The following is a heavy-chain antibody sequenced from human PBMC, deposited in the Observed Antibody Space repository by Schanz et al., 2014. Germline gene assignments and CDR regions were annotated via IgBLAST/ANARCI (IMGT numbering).Heavy chain of an antibody. V-gene: IGHV1-69*02. CDR2: IIPVLNIA. CDR3: ARGPLGTSP. CDR1: GGTFSSYT. D-gene: IGHD5-12*01. Sequence: QVQLVQSGAEVKKPGSSVKVSCKASGGTFSSYTISWVRQAPGQGLEWMGKIIPVLNIATYAQRFQGRVSIPADTSTSTDYMELSSLKSEDTAVYYCARGPLGTSPWGQGTLDTGSS. J-gene: IGHJ5*02.